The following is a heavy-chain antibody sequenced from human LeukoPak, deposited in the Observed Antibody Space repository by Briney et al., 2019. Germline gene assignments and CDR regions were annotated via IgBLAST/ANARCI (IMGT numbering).Heavy chain of an antibody. D-gene: IGHD5-18*01. Sequence: ASVKVSCKASGYTFTGYYMHWVRQAPGQGLEWMGWINPNSGGTNYAQKSQGRVTMTRDTSISTAYMELSRLRSDDTAVYYCARLAGYSYGYYYYYYMDVWGKGTTVTVSS. J-gene: IGHJ6*03. CDR3: ARLAGYSYGYYYYYYMDV. V-gene: IGHV1-2*02. CDR2: INPNSGGT. CDR1: GYTFTGYY.